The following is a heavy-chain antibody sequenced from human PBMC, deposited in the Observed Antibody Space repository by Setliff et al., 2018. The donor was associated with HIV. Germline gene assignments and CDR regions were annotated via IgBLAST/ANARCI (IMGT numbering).Heavy chain of an antibody. V-gene: IGHV3-23*01. D-gene: IGHD3-10*01. Sequence: GGSLRLSCAASGFTFDDYAVAWVRQAPGKGLDYVSAISGSGTTTYYADSVGGRFTISRDNSTNTVYLQMHSLRAEDTALYYCAKVMTLWFGASDSWGQGTRVTVSS. CDR3: AKVMTLWFGASDS. J-gene: IGHJ4*02. CDR2: ISGSGTTT. CDR1: GFTFDDYA.